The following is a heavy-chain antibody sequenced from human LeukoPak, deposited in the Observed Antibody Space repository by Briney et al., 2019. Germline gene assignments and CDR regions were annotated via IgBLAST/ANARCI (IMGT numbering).Heavy chain of an antibody. Sequence: PGGSLRLSCAASGFTFDDYTMHWVRQAPGKGLEWVSLISWDGGSTYYADSVKGRFTISRDNSKNTLYLQMNSLRAEDTAVYYCAKDYAESGSSWYTPNYFDYWGQGTLVTVSS. V-gene: IGHV3-43*01. CDR2: ISWDGGST. CDR3: AKDYAESGSSWYTPNYFDY. D-gene: IGHD6-13*01. CDR1: GFTFDDYT. J-gene: IGHJ4*02.